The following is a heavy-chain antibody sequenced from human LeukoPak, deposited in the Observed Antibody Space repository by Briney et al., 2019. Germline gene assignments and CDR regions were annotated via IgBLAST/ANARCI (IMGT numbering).Heavy chain of an antibody. Sequence: PSETLSLTCTVSGGSISSGSYYWSWIRQPAGKGLEWIGRIYTSGSTNYNPSLKSRVTMSVDTSKNQFSLKLSSVTAADTAVYYCARVAYSGYDFRGTFDYWGQGTLVTVSS. V-gene: IGHV4-61*02. CDR1: GGSISSGSYY. CDR3: ARVAYSGYDFRGTFDY. D-gene: IGHD5-12*01. CDR2: IYTSGST. J-gene: IGHJ4*02.